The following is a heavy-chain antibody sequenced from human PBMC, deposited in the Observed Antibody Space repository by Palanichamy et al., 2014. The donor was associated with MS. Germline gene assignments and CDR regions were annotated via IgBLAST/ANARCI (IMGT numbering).Heavy chain of an antibody. D-gene: IGHD2-15*01. Sequence: QVQLQESGPRTGEGPSETLSLTCTVSDGSVSSGSYYWSWIRQPPGKGLEWIGHIYYSESTNYNPSLKSRVTISVGTSKNQFSLKLSSVAAADTAVYYCARSWANCSGGTCNFDYWGQGTLVTVSS. J-gene: IGHJ4*02. CDR3: ARSWANCSGGTCNFDY. V-gene: IGHV4-61*01. CDR1: DGSVSSGSYY. CDR2: IYYSEST.